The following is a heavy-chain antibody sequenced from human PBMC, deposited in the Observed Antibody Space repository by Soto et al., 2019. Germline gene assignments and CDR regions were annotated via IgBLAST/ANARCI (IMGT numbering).Heavy chain of an antibody. J-gene: IGHJ4*02. CDR2: INHSGST. D-gene: IGHD2-15*01. Sequence: QVQLQQWGAGLLKPSETLSLTCAVYGGSFSGYYWSWIRQPPGKGLEWIGEINHSGSTNYNPSLKSRVTISVDTSKNQFSLKLSSVTAADTAVYYCARASRGDCSGGSCYPRNFDYWGQGTLVTVSS. V-gene: IGHV4-34*01. CDR3: ARASRGDCSGGSCYPRNFDY. CDR1: GGSFSGYY.